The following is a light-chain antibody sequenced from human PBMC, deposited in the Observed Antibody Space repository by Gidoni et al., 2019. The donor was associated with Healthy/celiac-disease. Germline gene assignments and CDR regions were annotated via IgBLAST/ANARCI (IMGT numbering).Light chain of an antibody. J-gene: IGKJ5*01. Sequence: EIVLTQSPGTLSLSPGERATLSCRASQSVSSSYLAWYQQQPGQAPRLLIYGASSRATGIPDRFSGSASATDFTLTISRLEPEDFAVYYCQQYGSSPPITFGQGTRLEIK. V-gene: IGKV3-20*01. CDR1: QSVSSSY. CDR3: QQYGSSPPIT. CDR2: GAS.